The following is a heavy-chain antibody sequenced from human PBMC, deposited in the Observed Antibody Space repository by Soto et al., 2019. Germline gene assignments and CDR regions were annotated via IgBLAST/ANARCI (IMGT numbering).Heavy chain of an antibody. Sequence: GESLKIYCKGSGYSFTSYWIGWVRQMPGKGPEWMGISYPGDSDTRYSPSLQGQVTISADKSITTAYRQWSSLKASDTAMYYCARHTDYCSGGSCYYGMDVWGQGTTVTV. CDR3: ARHTDYCSGGSCYYGMDV. D-gene: IGHD2-15*01. CDR2: SYPGDSDT. V-gene: IGHV5-51*01. J-gene: IGHJ6*02. CDR1: GYSFTSYW.